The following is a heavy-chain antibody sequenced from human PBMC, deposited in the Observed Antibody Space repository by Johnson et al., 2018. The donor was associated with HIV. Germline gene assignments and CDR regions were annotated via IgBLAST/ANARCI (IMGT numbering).Heavy chain of an antibody. D-gene: IGHD6-19*01. CDR1: GFTFSSYG. Sequence: QVQLVESGGGVVQPGRSLRLSCAASGFTFSSYGMHWVRQAPGKGLEWVAVISYDGNNKYYADSVKGRFTISRDNSKNTLYLQMKSLRAETTAVYYCSKDCSSGWWRITKSDAFDIWGQGTMVTVSS. V-gene: IGHV3-30*18. CDR3: SKDCSSGWWRITKSDAFDI. J-gene: IGHJ3*02. CDR2: ISYDGNNK.